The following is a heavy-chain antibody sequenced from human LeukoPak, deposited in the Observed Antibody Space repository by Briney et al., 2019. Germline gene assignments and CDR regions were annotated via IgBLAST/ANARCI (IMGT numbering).Heavy chain of an antibody. Sequence: PSETPSLTCSVSGGSISSYYWSWIRQSPENGLEWIGYIYNSGNTNYNLFLKSRVTISADTSKNQFSLKLTSVTAADTAVYYCARYRGTYGYYFDYWGQGKLVIVSS. D-gene: IGHD5-24*01. J-gene: IGHJ4*02. CDR1: GGSISSYY. V-gene: IGHV4-59*01. CDR3: ARYRGTYGYYFDY. CDR2: IYNSGNT.